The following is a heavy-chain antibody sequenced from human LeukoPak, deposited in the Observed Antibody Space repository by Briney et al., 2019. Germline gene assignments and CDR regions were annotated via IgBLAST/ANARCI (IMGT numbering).Heavy chain of an antibody. V-gene: IGHV3-23*01. J-gene: IGHJ4*02. CDR2: ISGSGGST. Sequence: GGSLRLSCAASGFTFSNNAMSWVRQAPGKGLEWVSAISGSGGSTYYADSVKSRFSISRDNSKNTLYPQMNSLRAGDTAVYYCAKDPQGDWGQGTLVTVSS. CDR1: GFTFSNNA. CDR3: AKDPQGD. D-gene: IGHD3-16*01.